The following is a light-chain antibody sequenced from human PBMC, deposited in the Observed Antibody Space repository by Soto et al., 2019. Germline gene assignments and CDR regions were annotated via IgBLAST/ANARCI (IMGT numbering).Light chain of an antibody. Sequence: EIGWTQSQGTLSLSPGERATLSCRASQSVSSNYLAWYQQNRGQAPRLLIYGASSRATGIPTRFSGSVSGTDLSLTISRLEPEDFAVYYCQQYDTSPRTFGQGTQVGI. CDR3: QQYDTSPRT. V-gene: IGKV3-20*01. CDR1: QSVSSNY. J-gene: IGKJ1*01. CDR2: GAS.